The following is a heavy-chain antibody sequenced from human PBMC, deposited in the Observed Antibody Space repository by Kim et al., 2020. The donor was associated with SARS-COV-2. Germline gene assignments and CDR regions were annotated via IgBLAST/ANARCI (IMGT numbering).Heavy chain of an antibody. V-gene: IGHV1-2*06. J-gene: IGHJ4*02. D-gene: IGHD2-8*01. CDR2: INSISGDT. Sequence: ASVKVSCKTSGYIFTAYNLHWVRQAPGQGLEWLGRINSISGDTHSAQGFQGRIRMTRDPSIATYYMELSNLKLHDTAVYYCTRVRGSNGPNCLDKWGQGTIVTVSS. CDR3: TRVRGSNGPNCLDK. CDR1: GYIFTAYN.